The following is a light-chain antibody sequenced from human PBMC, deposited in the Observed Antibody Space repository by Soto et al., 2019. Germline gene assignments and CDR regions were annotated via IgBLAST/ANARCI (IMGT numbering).Light chain of an antibody. V-gene: IGKV1-39*01. CDR3: QQSYSTPWT. CDR1: QSISSY. J-gene: IGKJ1*01. Sequence: DIQMRQSPSSLSASVGDRVTITCRARQSISSYLNWYQQKPGKAPKLLIYAASSLQSGVPSRFSGSGSGTDFTLTISSLQPEDFATYYCQQSYSTPWTFGQGTKVEIK. CDR2: AAS.